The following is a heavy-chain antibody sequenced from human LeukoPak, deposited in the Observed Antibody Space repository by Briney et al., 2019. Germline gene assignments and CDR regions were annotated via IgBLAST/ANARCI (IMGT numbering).Heavy chain of an antibody. V-gene: IGHV3-23*01. CDR1: GGSISSSSYY. CDR3: VKTTLNAPPAEFDS. Sequence: ETLSLTCTVSGGSISSSSYYWGWIRQPPGKGLEWVSTITNTGGSTYYVDSVKGRFTISRDNSKNTLHLQMNSLRPEDTAVYYCVKTTLNAPPAEFDSWGQGTLVTVSS. J-gene: IGHJ4*02. D-gene: IGHD4-11*01. CDR2: ITNTGGST.